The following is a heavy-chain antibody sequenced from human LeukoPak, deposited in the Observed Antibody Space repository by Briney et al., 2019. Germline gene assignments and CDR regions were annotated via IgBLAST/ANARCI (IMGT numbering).Heavy chain of an antibody. CDR3: ARVYYDSSGYYFDY. CDR1: GYTFTSYG. D-gene: IGHD3-22*01. V-gene: IGHV1-18*01. J-gene: IGHJ4*02. CDR2: ISAYNGNT. Sequence: GASVKVSCKASGYTFTSYGISWVRQAPGRGREWMGWISAYNGNTNYAQKLQGRVTMTTDTSTSTAYMELRSLRSDDTAVYYCARVYYDSSGYYFDYWGQGTLVTVSS.